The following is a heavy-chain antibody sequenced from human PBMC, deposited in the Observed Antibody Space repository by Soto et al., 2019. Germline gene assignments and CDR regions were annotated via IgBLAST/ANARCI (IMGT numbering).Heavy chain of an antibody. CDR1: GDSVSSNTVA. CDR3: AREKWAAAGGIKWFDP. V-gene: IGHV6-1*01. D-gene: IGHD6-13*01. J-gene: IGHJ5*02. CDR2: SYYRSKWYN. Sequence: SQTLSLTCAVSGDSVSSNTVAWNWIRQSPSRGLEWLGRSYYRSKWYNDYAVSVKSRITINPDTSKNQFSLQLNSVTPEDTAVYYCAREKWAAAGGIKWFDPWGQGTLVTVSS.